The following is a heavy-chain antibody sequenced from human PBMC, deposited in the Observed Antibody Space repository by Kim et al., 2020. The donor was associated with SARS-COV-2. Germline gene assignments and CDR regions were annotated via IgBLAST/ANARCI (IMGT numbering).Heavy chain of an antibody. CDR2: IYYSGST. CDR1: GGSISSYY. J-gene: IGHJ4*02. CDR3: ARSPPGATSLFYFDY. D-gene: IGHD1-26*01. Sequence: SETLSLTCTVSGGSISSYYWSWIRQPPGKGLEWIGYIYYSGSTNYNPSLKSRVTIPVDTSKNQFSLKLSSVTAADTAVYYCARSPPGATSLFYFDYWGQGTLVTVSS. V-gene: IGHV4-59*13.